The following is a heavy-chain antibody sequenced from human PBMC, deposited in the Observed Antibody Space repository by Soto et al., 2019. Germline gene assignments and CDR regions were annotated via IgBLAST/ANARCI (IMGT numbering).Heavy chain of an antibody. V-gene: IGHV4-31*03. D-gene: IGHD2-15*01. CDR1: GGSISSGGYY. Sequence: QVQLQESGPGLVKPSQTLSLTCTVSGGSISSGGYYWSWIRQHPGKGLEWIGYIYYSGSTYYNPSLKSRVTVPVHPSNTQFSLKLSSVTAADTAVYYCARGGYCSGGSCYSDHYYYGMDVWGQGTTVTVSS. CDR2: IYYSGST. J-gene: IGHJ6*02. CDR3: ARGGYCSGGSCYSDHYYYGMDV.